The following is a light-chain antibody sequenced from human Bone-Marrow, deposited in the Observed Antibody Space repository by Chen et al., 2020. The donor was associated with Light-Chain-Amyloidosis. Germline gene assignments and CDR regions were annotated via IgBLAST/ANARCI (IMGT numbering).Light chain of an antibody. CDR3: QAADSSGTDEVI. CDR1: DLPTKY. CDR2: RDT. Sequence: SYELTQPPSVSVSPGQTARITCSGDDLPTKYAYWYKQKHGQAPVLVVHRDTARPAGISERFSGSSSGISATLTSSGGQAEDEADYHCQAADSSGTDEVIFGGGTKLTVL. V-gene: IGLV3-25*03. J-gene: IGLJ2*01.